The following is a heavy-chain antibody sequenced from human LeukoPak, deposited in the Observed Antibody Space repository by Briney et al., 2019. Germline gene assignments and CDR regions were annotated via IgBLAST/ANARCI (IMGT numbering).Heavy chain of an antibody. Sequence: GGSLRLSCAASGFTFSNYGMHWVRQAPGKGLEWVVVISHDGSNNNYADSVKGRFTISRDNAKNSLYLQMNSLRAEDTAVYYCAREGGAEDFDYWGQGTLVTVSS. D-gene: IGHD3-10*01. CDR1: GFTFSNYG. V-gene: IGHV3-30*03. CDR2: ISHDGSNN. J-gene: IGHJ4*02. CDR3: AREGGAEDFDY.